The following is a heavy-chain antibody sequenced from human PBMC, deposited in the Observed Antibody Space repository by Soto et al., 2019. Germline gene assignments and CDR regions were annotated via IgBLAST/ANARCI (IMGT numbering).Heavy chain of an antibody. Sequence: SVKVSCKASGGTFSSYAISWVRQAPGQGLEWMGGIIPIFGTANYAQKFQGRVTITADESTSTAYMELSSLRSEDTAAYYCARDRQNWFDPWGQGTLVTVSS. CDR3: ARDRQNWFDP. CDR2: IIPIFGTA. V-gene: IGHV1-69*13. J-gene: IGHJ5*02. CDR1: GGTFSSYA.